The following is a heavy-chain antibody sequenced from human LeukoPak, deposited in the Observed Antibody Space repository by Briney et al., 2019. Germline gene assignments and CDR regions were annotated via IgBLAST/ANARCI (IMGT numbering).Heavy chain of an antibody. D-gene: IGHD4-11*01. Sequence: LRLSCAASGFTFSDYYMSWIRQHPGKGLEWIGYIYYSGSTYYNPSLKSRVTISVDTSKNQFSLKLSSVTAADTAVYYCARGLHSDYYYYGMDVWGQGTTVTVSS. CDR3: ARGLHSDYYYYGMDV. J-gene: IGHJ6*02. CDR1: GFTFSDYY. CDR2: IYYSGST. V-gene: IGHV4-31*02.